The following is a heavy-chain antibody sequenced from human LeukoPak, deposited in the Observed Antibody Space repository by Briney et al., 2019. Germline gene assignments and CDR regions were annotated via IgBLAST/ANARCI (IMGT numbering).Heavy chain of an antibody. D-gene: IGHD3-22*01. CDR1: GFTFSNYG. CDR3: AKASYDSSGYALDY. Sequence: GRSLRLSCAASGFTFSNYGMHWVRQAPGKGLEWVAVISFDGSNQYYADSVKGRFTISRDNSKNTLYLQMSSLRAEDTAVYYCAKASYDSSGYALDYWGQGTLVTVSS. J-gene: IGHJ4*02. V-gene: IGHV3-30*18. CDR2: ISFDGSNQ.